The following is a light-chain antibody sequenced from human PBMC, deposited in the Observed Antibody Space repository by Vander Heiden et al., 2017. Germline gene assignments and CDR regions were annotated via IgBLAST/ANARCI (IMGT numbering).Light chain of an antibody. J-gene: IGLJ3*02. V-gene: IGLV3-1*01. CDR2: QDR. CDR3: QAWDSSTGV. CDR1: TLGDKY. Sequence: SYELTQPPSVSVSPGQTASITCSGDTLGDKYACWYQPKPGQSPVLVTSQDRNRPSGIPERFSGSNAGNTATLTISGTQAMDEADYYCQAWDSSTGVFGGGTKLTVL.